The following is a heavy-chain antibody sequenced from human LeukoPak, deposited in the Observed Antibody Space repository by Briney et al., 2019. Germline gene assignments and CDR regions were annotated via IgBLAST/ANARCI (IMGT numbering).Heavy chain of an antibody. CDR1: GFTFSDYY. CDR2: ISSSGSTI. V-gene: IGHV3-11*01. Sequence: KTGGSLRLSCAASGFTFSDYYMSWIRQAPGKGLEWVSYISSSGSTIYYADSVKGRFTISRDNAKNSLYLQMNSLRAEDTAVYYCARINQYGGNPYYFDYWGQGTLVTVSS. J-gene: IGHJ4*02. CDR3: ARINQYGGNPYYFDY. D-gene: IGHD4-23*01.